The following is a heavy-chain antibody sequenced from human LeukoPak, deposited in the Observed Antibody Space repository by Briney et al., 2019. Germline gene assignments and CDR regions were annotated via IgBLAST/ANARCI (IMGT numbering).Heavy chain of an antibody. V-gene: IGHV1-18*04. CDR1: GYTFTSYG. Sequence: GASVKVSCKASGYTFTSYGISWVRQAPGQGLEWMGWISAYNGNTNYAQKLQGRVTMTTDTSTSTASMELRSLRSDDTAVYYCARDRTAAAALDFDYWGQGTLVTVSS. D-gene: IGHD6-13*01. CDR2: ISAYNGNT. CDR3: ARDRTAAAALDFDY. J-gene: IGHJ4*02.